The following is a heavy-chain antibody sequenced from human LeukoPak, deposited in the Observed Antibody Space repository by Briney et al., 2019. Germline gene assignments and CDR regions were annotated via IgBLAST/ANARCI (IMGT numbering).Heavy chain of an antibody. J-gene: IGHJ4*02. Sequence: SVKVSCKASGYTFTSYAMHWVRQAPGQGLEWMGGIIPIFGTANYAQKFQGRVTITADESTSTAYMELSSLRSEDTAVYYCARVAYSSGPFDYRGQGTLVTVSS. V-gene: IGHV1-69*13. CDR3: ARVAYSSGPFDY. CDR1: GYTFTSYA. D-gene: IGHD6-19*01. CDR2: IIPIFGTA.